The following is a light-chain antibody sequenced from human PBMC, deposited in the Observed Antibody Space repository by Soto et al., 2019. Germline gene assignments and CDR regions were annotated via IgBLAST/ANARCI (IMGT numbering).Light chain of an antibody. CDR1: RTINNY. Sequence: DVRMTQSPSSLSASVGDTITITCRASRTINNYLNWVQQKPGEPPKLLIYGAPTLHDGVRSRCGGSGSGADFTLTISGLQPEDFASYHCQQAYGDISFGGGTTV. V-gene: IGKV1-39*01. CDR3: QQAYGDIS. J-gene: IGKJ4*01. CDR2: GAP.